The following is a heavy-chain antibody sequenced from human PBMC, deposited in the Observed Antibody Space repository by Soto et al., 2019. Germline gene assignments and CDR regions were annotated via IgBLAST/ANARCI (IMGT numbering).Heavy chain of an antibody. J-gene: IGHJ6*02. V-gene: IGHV3-33*01. D-gene: IGHD3-3*01. CDR1: GFTFSSFG. Sequence: QVQVVESGGGVVQPGRSLRLSCEASGFTFSSFGMHWVRKAPGKGLEWVSLIWYDGSKKSYGDSVKGRFTISRDNSRNTVYLQMNSLRADDTAVYYCARDASYYSLWSGYYPSRNGMDVWGQGTTVTVSS. CDR3: ARDASYYSLWSGYYPSRNGMDV. CDR2: IWYDGSKK.